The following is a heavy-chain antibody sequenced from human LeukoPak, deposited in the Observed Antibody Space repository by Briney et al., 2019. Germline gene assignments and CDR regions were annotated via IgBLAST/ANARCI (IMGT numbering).Heavy chain of an antibody. V-gene: IGHV3-74*01. J-gene: IGHJ4*02. D-gene: IGHD2-2*01. CDR3: AKDAYGYCSSTSCSGFDY. CDR2: INTDGSST. CDR1: GFTFSSYW. Sequence: GGSLRLSCAASGFTFSSYWMHWVRQAPGKGLVWVSRINTDGSSTSYADSVKGRFTISRDNAKNTLYLQMNSLRAEDTAVYYCAKDAYGYCSSTSCSGFDYWGQGTLVTVSS.